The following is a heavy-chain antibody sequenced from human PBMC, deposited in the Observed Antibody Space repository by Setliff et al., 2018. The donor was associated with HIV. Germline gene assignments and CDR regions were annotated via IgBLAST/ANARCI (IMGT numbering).Heavy chain of an antibody. CDR1: RYTFTSYW. D-gene: IGHD4-17*01. CDR2: VYPGDSET. CDR3: ATSDYCGNSGHFQH. J-gene: IGHJ1*01. V-gene: IGHV5-51*01. Sequence: GESLKISCKGSRYTFTSYWIGWVRQMPGKGLEWMGIVYPGDSETRYSPSFQGQVIISAGKSISTAYLQWSSLKASDTAMYYCATSDYCGNSGHFQHWGQGTLVTSPQ.